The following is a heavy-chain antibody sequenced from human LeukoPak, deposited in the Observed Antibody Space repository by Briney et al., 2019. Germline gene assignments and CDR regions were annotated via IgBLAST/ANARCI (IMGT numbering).Heavy chain of an antibody. J-gene: IGHJ4*02. CDR3: ARVQSYGDYRY. D-gene: IGHD4-17*01. CDR1: GFTFSSYW. V-gene: IGHV3-7*01. Sequence: PGGSLRLSCAASGFTFSSYWMSWVRQDPGKGLEWVANIKQDGSEKYYVDSVKGRFTISRDNAKNSLYLQMNSLRAEDTAVYYCARVQSYGDYRYWGQGTLVTVSS. CDR2: IKQDGSEK.